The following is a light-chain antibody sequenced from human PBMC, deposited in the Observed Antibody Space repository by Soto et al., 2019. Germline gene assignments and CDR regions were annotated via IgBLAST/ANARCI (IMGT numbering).Light chain of an antibody. CDR2: DVS. Sequence: QSALTQPRSVSGSPGQSVTISCTRTSSDVGGYNFVSWYQHHPGKAPKLMIYDVSKRPSGVPDRFSGSKSGNTASLTISGLQAEDEADYYCCSYAGSYTWVFGTGTKLTVL. CDR3: CSYAGSYTWV. CDR1: SSDVGGYNF. J-gene: IGLJ1*01. V-gene: IGLV2-11*01.